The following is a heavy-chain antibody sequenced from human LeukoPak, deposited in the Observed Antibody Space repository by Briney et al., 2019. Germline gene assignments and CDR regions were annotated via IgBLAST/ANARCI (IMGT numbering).Heavy chain of an antibody. J-gene: IGHJ3*02. CDR3: ARVGRRTYDM. V-gene: IGHV3-64*01. CDR2: INDNGDNT. Sequence: GGSLRLSCAASGFTFSVYSMHWVRQAPGKGLEYVSAINDNGDNTFYANSVKGRFTISRDNSKNTLYLQVGSLTAEDMALYYCARVGRRTYDMWGQGTMVTVSS. CDR1: GFTFSVYS. D-gene: IGHD1-1*01.